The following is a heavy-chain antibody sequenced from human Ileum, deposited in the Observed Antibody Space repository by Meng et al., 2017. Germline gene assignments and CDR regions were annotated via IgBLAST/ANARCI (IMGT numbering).Heavy chain of an antibody. CDR1: GFTFSNYG. V-gene: IGHV3-33*01. CDR3: ARDISVWNYLDY. CDR2: IWYDGSNK. Sequence: GESLKISCAASGFTFSNYGMHWVRQAPGKGLEWVAVIWYDGSNKDYADSLKGRFTISRDNSKNTLHLQMNSLRAEDTAVYYCARDISVWNYLDYWGQGTLVTVSS. D-gene: IGHD6-19*01. J-gene: IGHJ4*02.